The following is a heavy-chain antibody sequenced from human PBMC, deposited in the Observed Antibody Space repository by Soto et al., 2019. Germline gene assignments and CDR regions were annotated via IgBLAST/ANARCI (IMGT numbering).Heavy chain of an antibody. CDR3: VRVPFCSSTNCSVGSYYYGMDV. CDR1: GGSINIGGYY. J-gene: IGHJ6*02. CDR2: IYYSGIP. D-gene: IGHD2-2*01. V-gene: IGHV4-31*03. Sequence: QVQLQESGPGLVKPSQTLSLTCTVSGGSINIGGYYWSWIRQYPGKGLGWIGYIYYSGIPYYNPSPERRVTISVDLSKNQVSLKLSSVTAEDPAVYSCVRVPFCSSTNCSVGSYYYGMDVWGQGTTVTVSS.